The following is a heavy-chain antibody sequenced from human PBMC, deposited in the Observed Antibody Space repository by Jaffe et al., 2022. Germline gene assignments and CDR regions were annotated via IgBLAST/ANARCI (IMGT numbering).Heavy chain of an antibody. CDR2: IRFDGSTE. D-gene: IGHD4-17*01. CDR1: GFTFSAFG. CDR3: AKDFIQWRDYGLVGT. V-gene: IGHV3-30*02. Sequence: QVQLVESGGGEVQPGGSLRLSCAASGFTFSAFGMHWVRQAPRKGLEWVAFIRFDGSTEYYADSVKGRFTISRDNSKNTVSLQMNSLRAEDTALYHCAKDFIQWRDYGLVGTWGQGTLVTVSS. J-gene: IGHJ5*02.